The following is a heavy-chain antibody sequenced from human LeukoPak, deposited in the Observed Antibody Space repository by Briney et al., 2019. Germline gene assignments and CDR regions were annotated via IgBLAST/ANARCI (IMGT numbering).Heavy chain of an antibody. D-gene: IGHD4/OR15-4a*01. Sequence: GGSLRLSCAASGFIFNKHAMSWVRQAPGKGLEWVSGLSGSGSSTDYADSVKGRFTVSRDNSKSTLFLQMNSLRAEDTAIYYCAKERDYGPADYWGQGTLVTVSS. CDR1: GFIFNKHA. CDR2: LSGSGSST. CDR3: AKERDYGPADY. V-gene: IGHV3-23*01. J-gene: IGHJ4*02.